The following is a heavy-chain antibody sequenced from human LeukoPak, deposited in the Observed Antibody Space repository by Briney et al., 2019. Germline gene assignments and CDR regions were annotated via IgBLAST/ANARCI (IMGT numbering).Heavy chain of an antibody. Sequence: GGSLRLSCAASGFTFSSYGMHWVRQAPGKGLEWVAVIWYDGSNKYYADSVKGRFTISRDNSKNTLYLQMNSLRAEDTAVYYCARDFSIQGSSWHEWVYYYYGMDVWGQGTTVTVSS. D-gene: IGHD6-13*01. CDR2: IWYDGSNK. V-gene: IGHV3-33*01. J-gene: IGHJ6*02. CDR1: GFTFSSYG. CDR3: ARDFSIQGSSWHEWVYYYYGMDV.